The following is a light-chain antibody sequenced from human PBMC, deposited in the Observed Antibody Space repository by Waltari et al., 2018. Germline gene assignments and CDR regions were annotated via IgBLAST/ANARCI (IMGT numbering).Light chain of an antibody. CDR3: HVWHPDVDPGV. J-gene: IGLJ1*01. CDR2: YDS. V-gene: IGLV3-21*04. CDR1: HIGRYS. Sequence: SYVLTQPPSASVAPGETARMTCGGDHIGRYSASWYQQRPGQAPMRVICYDSDRPSGSPQRFSGSNSGNTATLTISRVEAGDEAKYYCHVWHPDVDPGVFGTGTDVTVL.